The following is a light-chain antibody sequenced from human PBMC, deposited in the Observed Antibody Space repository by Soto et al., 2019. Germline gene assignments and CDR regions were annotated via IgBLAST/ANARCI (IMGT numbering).Light chain of an antibody. CDR1: QSISVW. CDR3: QQLNSYPQT. CDR2: QAS. Sequence: SPLTQSPSTLSASVGDRVTITCRASQSISVWLAWYQQKPGKAPNLLIYQASRLESGVPSRFSGSGSGPDFTLTISSLQPEDSATYFCQQLNSYPQTFGQGTRLENK. J-gene: IGKJ5*01. V-gene: IGKV1-5*03.